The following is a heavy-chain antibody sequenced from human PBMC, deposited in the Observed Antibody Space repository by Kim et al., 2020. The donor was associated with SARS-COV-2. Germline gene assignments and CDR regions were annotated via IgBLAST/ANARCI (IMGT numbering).Heavy chain of an antibody. CDR1: GYTFSSYA. Sequence: GGSLRLSCGASGYTFSSYAMTWVRQGPGKGLEWVSAITGDGSGTYYADSVKGRFTISRDDSKSTFYLHMTSLRAEDTATYYCAKRGYGTSWNFDYWGQG. J-gene: IGHJ4*02. CDR3: AKRGYGTSWNFDY. V-gene: IGHV3-23*01. D-gene: IGHD2-2*01. CDR2: ITGDGSGT.